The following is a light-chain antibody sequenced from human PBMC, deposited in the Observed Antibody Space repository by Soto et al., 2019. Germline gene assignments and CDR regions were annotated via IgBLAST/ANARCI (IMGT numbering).Light chain of an antibody. Sequence: EIVMTQSPVTLSVSPGERATLSCRASQSVSSNLAWYQQKPGQAPSLLIYGAFTRATGIPARFSGTGSGTEFTLTISSLQSEDFALYYCQQYNDWPLPFGQGTKVAIK. CDR2: GAF. V-gene: IGKV3-15*01. CDR1: QSVSSN. J-gene: IGKJ1*01. CDR3: QQYNDWPLP.